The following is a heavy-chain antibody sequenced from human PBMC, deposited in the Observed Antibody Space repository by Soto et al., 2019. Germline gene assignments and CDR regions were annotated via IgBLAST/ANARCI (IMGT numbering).Heavy chain of an antibody. J-gene: IGHJ3*01. CDR2: ISSSGSTI. CDR3: AKDAIPFNSRNDGFDV. Sequence: EVQLVESGGGLVQPGGSLRLSCAASGFTFSSYEMNWVRQAPGKGLEWVSYISSSGSTIYYADSVKGRFTISRDNAKNSLYLQMNSLRAEDTAVYYCAKDAIPFNSRNDGFDVWGQGTTVTVSS. V-gene: IGHV3-48*03. CDR1: GFTFSSYE. D-gene: IGHD2-2*02.